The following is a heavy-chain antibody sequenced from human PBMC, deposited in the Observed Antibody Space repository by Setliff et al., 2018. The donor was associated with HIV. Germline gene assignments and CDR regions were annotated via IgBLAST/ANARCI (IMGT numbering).Heavy chain of an antibody. CDR2: ISAYNGNT. CDR3: ARDRRPAGINYGYGYLDN. CDR1: GYTFTSYD. Sequence: ASVKVSCKASGYTFTSYDIRWVRQAPGQGLEWMGWISAYNGNTNYTQKIQGRVTITRDTSTSTAYMELSSLRSEGTAGYYCARDRRPAGINYGYGYLDNWGQGTLVTVSS. V-gene: IGHV1-18*04. J-gene: IGHJ4*02. D-gene: IGHD2-2*02.